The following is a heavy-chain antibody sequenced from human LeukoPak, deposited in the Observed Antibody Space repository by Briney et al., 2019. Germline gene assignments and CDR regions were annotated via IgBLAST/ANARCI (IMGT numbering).Heavy chain of an antibody. Sequence: GGSLRLSCAASGFTFSDYYMSWIRQAPGKGLEWVSYISSSGSTIYYADSVKGRFTISRDNAKNSLYLQMNSLRTEDTAVYYCARAAMVRGVIITIQHWGQGTLVTVSS. J-gene: IGHJ1*01. V-gene: IGHV3-11*01. CDR2: ISSSGSTI. CDR3: ARAAMVRGVIITIQH. D-gene: IGHD3-10*01. CDR1: GFTFSDYY.